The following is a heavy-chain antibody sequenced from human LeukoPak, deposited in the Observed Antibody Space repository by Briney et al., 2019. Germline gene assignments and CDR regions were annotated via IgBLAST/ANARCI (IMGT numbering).Heavy chain of an antibody. J-gene: IGHJ6*02. V-gene: IGHV1-8*01. Sequence: ASVKVSCKASGYTFTSYDINWVRQATGQGLEWMGWMNPNSGNTGYAQKFQGRVTMTRNTSISTAYMELSSLRSEDTAVYYCARGGPRYYYYYYGMDVWGQGTTVTVSS. CDR3: ARGGPRYYYYYYGMDV. CDR2: MNPNSGNT. D-gene: IGHD3-9*01. CDR1: GYTFTSYD.